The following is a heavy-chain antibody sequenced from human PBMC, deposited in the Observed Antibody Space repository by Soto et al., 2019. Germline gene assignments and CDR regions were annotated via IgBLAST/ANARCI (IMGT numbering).Heavy chain of an antibody. CDR3: ARAANIVLMVYAQYYFDY. D-gene: IGHD2-8*01. CDR2: INHSGST. J-gene: IGHJ4*02. V-gene: IGHV4-34*01. CDR1: GGSFSGYY. Sequence: SETLSLTCAVYGGSFSGYYWSWIRQPPGKGLEWIGEINHSGSTNYNPSLKSRVTISVDTSKNQFSLKLSSVTAADTAVYYCARAANIVLMVYAQYYFDYWGQGTLVTVSS.